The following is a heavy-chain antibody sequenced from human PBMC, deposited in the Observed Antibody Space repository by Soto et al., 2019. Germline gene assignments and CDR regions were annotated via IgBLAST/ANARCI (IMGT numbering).Heavy chain of an antibody. CDR1: GFNVSSTS. D-gene: IGHD2-2*01. CDR2: IYSGAGT. V-gene: IGHV3-66*01. Sequence: VQLVESGGGLVQPGGSLRLSCAASGFNVSSTSRSWVRQAPGKGLEWVSVIYSGAGTHYARSVTGTVTISRDTSQNTLYLQTTSRRVYESAMYYGTREGSGSSTRFDYWGQGTVVTVSS. CDR3: TREGSGSSTRFDY. J-gene: IGHJ4*02.